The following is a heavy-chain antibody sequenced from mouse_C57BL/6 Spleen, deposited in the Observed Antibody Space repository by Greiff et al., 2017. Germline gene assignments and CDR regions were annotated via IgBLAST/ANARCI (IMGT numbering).Heavy chain of an antibody. Sequence: EVKLMESGPGLVKPSQSLSLTCSVTGYSITSGYYWNWIRQFPGNKLEWMGYISYDGSNNYNPSLKNRISITRDTSKNQFFLKLNSVTTEDTATYYCARGYGSSPFDYWSQGTTLTVSS. CDR3: ARGYGSSPFDY. V-gene: IGHV3-6*01. J-gene: IGHJ2*01. CDR1: GYSITSGYY. D-gene: IGHD1-1*01. CDR2: ISYDGSN.